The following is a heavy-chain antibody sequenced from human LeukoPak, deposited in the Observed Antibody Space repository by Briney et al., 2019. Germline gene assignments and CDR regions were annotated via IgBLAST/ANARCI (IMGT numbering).Heavy chain of an antibody. D-gene: IGHD3-10*01. J-gene: IGHJ3*02. CDR1: GSTFSTYT. V-gene: IGHV3-21*01. Sequence: GGSLRLSCAASGSTFSTYTLNWVRQAPGKGLEWVSCISSSSSSIYYADSVKGRFTISRDNAKNSVYLQMNSLRAEDTAVYYCARGAGEAFDIWGQGTMVTVSS. CDR3: ARGAGEAFDI. CDR2: ISSSSSSI.